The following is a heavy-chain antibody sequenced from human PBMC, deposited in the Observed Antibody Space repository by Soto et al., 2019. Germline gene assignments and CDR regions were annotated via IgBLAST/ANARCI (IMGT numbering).Heavy chain of an antibody. CDR3: ARDMGYSSGWYRHYYYGMDV. J-gene: IGHJ6*02. CDR2: IKSRADGGTT. CDR1: GFTFTKAW. Sequence: GSLRLSCAASGFTFTKAWMTWVRPTPGKGLEWVGRIKSRADGGTTDYADPVKGRFTISRDNSKNTLYLQMNSLRAEDTAVYYCARDMGYSSGWYRHYYYGMDVWGQGTTVTVSS. D-gene: IGHD6-19*01. V-gene: IGHV3-15*01.